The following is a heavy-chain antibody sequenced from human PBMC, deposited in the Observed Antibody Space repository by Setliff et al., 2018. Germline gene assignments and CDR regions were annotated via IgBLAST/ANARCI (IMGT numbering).Heavy chain of an antibody. V-gene: IGHV3-21*01. Sequence: PGGSLRLSCAASGFTFSSYSMNWVRQAPGKGLEWVSSISGSRTYIYYADSVKGRFTISRDNAKNSLYLQMDSLRVEDTAVYYCIDGRNRAWGVYWGQGTLVTVSS. CDR1: GFTFSSYS. J-gene: IGHJ4*02. CDR3: IDGRNRAWGVY. D-gene: IGHD7-27*01. CDR2: ISGSRTYI.